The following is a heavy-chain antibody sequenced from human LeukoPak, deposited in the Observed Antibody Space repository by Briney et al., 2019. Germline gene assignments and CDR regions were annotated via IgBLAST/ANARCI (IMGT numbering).Heavy chain of an antibody. D-gene: IGHD6-13*01. J-gene: IGHJ6*04. CDR3: ARGAPGGSWYVGGMDV. V-gene: IGHV3-23*01. Sequence: PGGSLRLSCAASGFTFSSYAMSWVRQAPGKGLEWVSAISGSGGSTYYADSVKGRFTISRDNSKNTLYLQMNSLRAEDTAVYYCARGAPGGSWYVGGMDVWGKGTTVTVSS. CDR1: GFTFSSYA. CDR2: ISGSGGST.